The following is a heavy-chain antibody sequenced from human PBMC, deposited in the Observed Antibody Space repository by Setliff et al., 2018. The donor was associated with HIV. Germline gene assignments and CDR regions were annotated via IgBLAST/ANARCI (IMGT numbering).Heavy chain of an antibody. D-gene: IGHD4-4*01. V-gene: IGHV4-39*01. CDR2: IHSSGIT. CDR3: ATHASTVQDAMDV. J-gene: IGHJ6*02. CDR1: GGSISSTIYH. Sequence: SETLSLTCTVSGGSISSTIYHWVWIRQPPGKGLEWIGNIHSSGITYYKPSLKSRLTISLDTSKNQFSLKLSSVTAADTAVYYCATHASTVQDAMDVWGQGTTVTVS.